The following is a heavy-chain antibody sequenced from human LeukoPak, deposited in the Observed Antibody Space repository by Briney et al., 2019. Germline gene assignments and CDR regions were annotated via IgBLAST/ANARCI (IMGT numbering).Heavy chain of an antibody. J-gene: IGHJ6*03. V-gene: IGHV4-61*02. CDR1: GGSISSGSYY. CDR2: IYTSGST. D-gene: IGHD3-3*01. Sequence: KTSETLSLTCTVSGGSISSGSYYWSWIRQPAGKGLEWIGRIYTSGSTNYNPSLKSRVTISVDTSKNQFSLKLSSVTAADPAVYYCARDLTIFGVVPHLYMDVWGKGTTVTVSS. CDR3: ARDLTIFGVVPHLYMDV.